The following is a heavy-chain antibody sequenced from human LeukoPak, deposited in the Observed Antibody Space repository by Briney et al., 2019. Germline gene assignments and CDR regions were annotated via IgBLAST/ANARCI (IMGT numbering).Heavy chain of an antibody. V-gene: IGHV4-59*12. CDR1: GGSISSYY. J-gene: IGHJ6*02. Sequence: SETLSLTCTVSGGSISSYYWSWIRQPPGKGLEWIGHIYYSGSTNYNPPLKSRVTISVDTSKNQFSLKLSSVTAADTAVYYCARVHYYGSGSYYGNYYYYGMDVWGQGTTVTVSS. CDR2: IYYSGST. CDR3: ARVHYYGSGSYYGNYYYYGMDV. D-gene: IGHD3-10*01.